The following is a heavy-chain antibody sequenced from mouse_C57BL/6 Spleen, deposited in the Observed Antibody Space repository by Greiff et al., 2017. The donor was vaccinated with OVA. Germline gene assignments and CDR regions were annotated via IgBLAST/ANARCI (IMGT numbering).Heavy chain of an antibody. CDR2: ISSGSSTI. J-gene: IGHJ4*01. Sequence: DVKLVESGGGLVKPGGSLKLSCAASGFTFSDYGMHWVRQAPEKGLEWVAYISSGSSTIYYADTVKGRFTISRDNAKNTLFLQMTSLRSEDTAMYYCAQTAQAKGDYWGQGTSVTVSS. D-gene: IGHD3-2*02. CDR3: AQTAQAKGDY. V-gene: IGHV5-17*01. CDR1: GFTFSDYG.